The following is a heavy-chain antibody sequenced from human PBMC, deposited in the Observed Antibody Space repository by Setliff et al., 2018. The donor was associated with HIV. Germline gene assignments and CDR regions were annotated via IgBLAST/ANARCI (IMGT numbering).Heavy chain of an antibody. J-gene: IGHJ6*03. V-gene: IGHV7-4-1*02. CDR1: GYTFTSYA. D-gene: IGHD3-16*01. Sequence: GASVKVSCKASGYTFTSYAMHWVRQAPGQGLEWMGGINTNTGNPTYAQGFTGRFVFSLDTSGSTAYLQISSLKAEDTAVYYCARGLGVRHGPHCYMDVWGKGTTVTVSS. CDR2: INTNTGNP. CDR3: ARGLGVRHGPHCYMDV.